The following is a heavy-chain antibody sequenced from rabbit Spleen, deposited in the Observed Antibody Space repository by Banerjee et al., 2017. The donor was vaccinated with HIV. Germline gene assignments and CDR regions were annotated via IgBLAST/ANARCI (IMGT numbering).Heavy chain of an antibody. CDR3: ARDTGSSFSSYGMDL. CDR1: GFDFSSNYV. Sequence: QSLEESGGDLVKPGASLTLTCTASGFDFSSNYVMCWVRQAPGKGLEWIGIIDVGAGSTDYASWVNGRFTISSDNAQNTVDLQMSGLTAADTATYFCARDTGSSFSSYGMDLWGQGTLVTVS. D-gene: IGHD8-1*01. J-gene: IGHJ6*01. V-gene: IGHV1S40*01. CDR2: IDVGAGST.